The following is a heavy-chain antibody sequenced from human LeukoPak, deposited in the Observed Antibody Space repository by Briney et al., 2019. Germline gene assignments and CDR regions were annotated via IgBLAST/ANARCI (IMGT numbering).Heavy chain of an antibody. V-gene: IGHV1-69*04. Sequence: SVKVSCKASGGTFSSYAISWVRQAPGQGLEWMGRIIPILGMANYAQKFQGRVTITADKSTSTAYMELSSLRSEDTAVYYCRYYYDSSGYYPVPDAFDIWGQGTMVTVSS. CDR2: IIPILGMA. J-gene: IGHJ3*02. CDR1: GGTFSSYA. D-gene: IGHD3-22*01. CDR3: RYYYDSSGYYPVPDAFDI.